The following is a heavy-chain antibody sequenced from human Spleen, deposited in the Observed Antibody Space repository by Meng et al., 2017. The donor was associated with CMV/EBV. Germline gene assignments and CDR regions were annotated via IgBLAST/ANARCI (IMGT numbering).Heavy chain of an antibody. D-gene: IGHD5-18*01. CDR2: INQNSGAT. CDR1: GGTFSSYA. J-gene: IGHJ6*02. CDR3: ARARYSYGYLYYGMDV. V-gene: IGHV1-8*02. Sequence: ASVKVSCKASGGTFSSYAISWVRQATGQGLEWMGWINQNSGATNYAQKFQGRVTMTRNTSISTAYMELSSLRSEDTAVYYCARARYSYGYLYYGMDVWGQGTTVTVSS.